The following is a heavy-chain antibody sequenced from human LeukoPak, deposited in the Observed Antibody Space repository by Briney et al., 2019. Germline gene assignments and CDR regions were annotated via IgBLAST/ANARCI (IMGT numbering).Heavy chain of an antibody. CDR2: IYYSGST. Sequence: SETLSLTCTVSGGSIGSYYWSWFRQPPGKGLEWIGYIYYSGSTNYNPSLKSRVTISVDTSKNQFSLKLSSVTAADTAVYYCARDRAYFDYWGQGTLVTVSS. J-gene: IGHJ4*02. CDR1: GGSIGSYY. V-gene: IGHV4-59*01. CDR3: ARDRAYFDY.